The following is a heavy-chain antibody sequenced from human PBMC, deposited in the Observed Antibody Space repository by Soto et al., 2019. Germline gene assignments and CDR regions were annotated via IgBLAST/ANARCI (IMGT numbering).Heavy chain of an antibody. CDR3: AKDLSPRIAVAVPYYFDY. V-gene: IGHV3-23*01. D-gene: IGHD6-19*01. CDR1: GFTFSSYA. J-gene: IGHJ4*02. CDR2: ISGSGGST. Sequence: GGSLRLSCAASGFTFSSYAMSWVRQAPGKGLEWVSAISGSGGSTYYADSVKGRFTISRDNSKNTLYLQMNSLRAEDTAVYYCAKDLSPRIAVAVPYYFDYWGQGTLVTVSS.